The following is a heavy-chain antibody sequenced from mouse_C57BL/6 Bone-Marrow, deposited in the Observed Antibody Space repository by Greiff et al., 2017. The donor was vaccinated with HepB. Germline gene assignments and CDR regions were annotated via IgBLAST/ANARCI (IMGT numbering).Heavy chain of an antibody. D-gene: IGHD2-4*01. CDR2: IYPYNGVS. CDR1: GYSFTGYY. Sequence: VQLQQSGPELVKPGASVKISCKASGYSFTGYYMHWVKQSHGNILDWIGYIYPYNGVSSYNQKFKGKATLTVDKSSSTAYMELRSQTSEDSAVYYCARRLRRGGYYAMDYWGQGTSVTVSS. CDR3: ARRLRRGGYYAMDY. V-gene: IGHV1-31*01. J-gene: IGHJ4*01.